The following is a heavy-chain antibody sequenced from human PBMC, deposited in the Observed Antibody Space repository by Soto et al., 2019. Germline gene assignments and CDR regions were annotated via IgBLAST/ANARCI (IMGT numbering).Heavy chain of an antibody. Sequence: ASVKVACMASTYTFTIYSINCVPQAPGQGLEWMGWVSPDNGNTNYVQKHQGRVTMPTDISTSTAYTELRTLRSDDTAVYYCARALGYSGYAGMDVWGQGITVTVSS. V-gene: IGHV1-18*01. CDR1: TYTFTIYS. CDR3: ARALGYSGYAGMDV. J-gene: IGHJ6*02. D-gene: IGHD5-12*01. CDR2: VSPDNGNT.